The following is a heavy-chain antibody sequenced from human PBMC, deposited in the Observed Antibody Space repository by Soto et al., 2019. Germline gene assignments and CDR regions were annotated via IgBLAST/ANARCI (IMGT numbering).Heavy chain of an antibody. J-gene: IGHJ4*02. CDR2: IIPIFGTA. V-gene: IGHV1-69*13. Sequence: SVKVSFKASGGTFSSYAISWVRQAPGQGLEWMGGIIPIFGTANYAQKFQGRVTITADESTSTAYMELSSLRSEDTAVYYCARDSYYYGSGSYRGWGIDYWGQGTLVTVSS. D-gene: IGHD3-10*01. CDR3: ARDSYYYGSGSYRGWGIDY. CDR1: GGTFSSYA.